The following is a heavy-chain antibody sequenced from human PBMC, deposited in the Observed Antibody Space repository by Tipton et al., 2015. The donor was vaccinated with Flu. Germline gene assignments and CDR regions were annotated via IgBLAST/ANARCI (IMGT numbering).Heavy chain of an antibody. D-gene: IGHD3-16*01. CDR2: ISGSGGST. J-gene: IGHJ4*02. CDR3: AKDQSVWGDYFGL. CDR1: GFTFSSYA. V-gene: IGHV3-23*01. Sequence: SLRLSCAASGFTFSSYAMSWVRQAPGKGLEWVSAISGSGGSTYYADSVKGRFTISRDNSKDTLYLQMNSLRAEDTAVYYCAKDQSVWGDYFGLWGQGTLVTVSS.